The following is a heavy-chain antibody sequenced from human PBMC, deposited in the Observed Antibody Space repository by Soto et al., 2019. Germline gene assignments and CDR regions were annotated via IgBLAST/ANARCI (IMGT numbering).Heavy chain of an antibody. Sequence: ASVKVSCKASGYTFTSFGISWVRQAPGQGLEWMGWISTYNGNTNYVQKFQGRVTMTTDTSTSTAYMELRSLRFDDTAVYYCARAVTLAVAGPGYWGQGTLVTVSS. CDR1: GYTFTSFG. CDR3: ARAVTLAVAGPGY. CDR2: ISTYNGNT. J-gene: IGHJ4*02. D-gene: IGHD6-19*01. V-gene: IGHV1-18*01.